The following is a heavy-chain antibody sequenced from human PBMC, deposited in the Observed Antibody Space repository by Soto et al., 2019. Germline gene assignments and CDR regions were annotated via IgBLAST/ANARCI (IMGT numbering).Heavy chain of an antibody. CDR2: INPNSGGT. D-gene: IGHD6-6*01. CDR3: ARDTSQQLGDYYYYGMDV. J-gene: IGHJ6*02. V-gene: IGHV1-2*02. Sequence: ASVKVSCKASGYTFTSYYMHWVRQAPGQGLEWMGWINPNSGGTNYAQKFQGRVTMTRDASISTAYMELSRLRSDDTAVYYCARDTSQQLGDYYYYGMDVWGQGTTVTVSS. CDR1: GYTFTSYY.